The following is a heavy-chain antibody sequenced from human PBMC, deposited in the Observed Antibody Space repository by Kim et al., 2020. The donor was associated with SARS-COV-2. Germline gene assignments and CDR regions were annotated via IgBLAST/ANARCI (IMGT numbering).Heavy chain of an antibody. J-gene: IGHJ4*02. Sequence: SVKVSCKASGGTFSSYAISWVRQAPGQGLEWMGGIIPIFGTANYAQKFQGRVTITADESTSTAYMELSGLRSEDTAVYYCARGYGGGSGYYYFDYWGQGTLVTVSS. CDR2: IIPIFGTA. CDR3: ARGYGGGSGYYYFDY. CDR1: GGTFSSYA. V-gene: IGHV1-69*13. D-gene: IGHD3-22*01.